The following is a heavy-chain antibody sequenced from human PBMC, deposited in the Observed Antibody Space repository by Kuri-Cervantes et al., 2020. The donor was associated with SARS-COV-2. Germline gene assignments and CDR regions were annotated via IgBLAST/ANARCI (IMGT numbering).Heavy chain of an antibody. V-gene: IGHV1-8*03. Sequence: ASVKVSCKASGYTFTSYDINWVRQATGRGLEWMGWMNPNSGNTGYAQKFQGRVTITRNTSISTAYMELSSLRSEDTAVYYCARGWQQQLVGDAFDIWGQGTMVTVSS. D-gene: IGHD6-13*01. CDR1: GYTFTSYD. CDR3: ARGWQQQLVGDAFDI. CDR2: MNPNSGNT. J-gene: IGHJ3*02.